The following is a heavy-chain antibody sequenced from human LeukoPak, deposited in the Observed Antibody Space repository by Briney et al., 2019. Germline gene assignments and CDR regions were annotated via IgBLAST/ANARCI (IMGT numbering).Heavy chain of an antibody. Sequence: ASVKVSCKASGYTFTTYYMHWVRQAPGQGLEWMGIINPNGGSTSYARNRVTMTRDTSTSTFYMELSSLKSEDTAVYYCARASNYGSGNYHLDYWGQGTLVTVSS. V-gene: IGHV1-46*01. CDR2: INPNGGST. CDR3: ARASNYGSGNYHLDY. D-gene: IGHD3-10*01. CDR1: GYTFTTYY. J-gene: IGHJ4*02.